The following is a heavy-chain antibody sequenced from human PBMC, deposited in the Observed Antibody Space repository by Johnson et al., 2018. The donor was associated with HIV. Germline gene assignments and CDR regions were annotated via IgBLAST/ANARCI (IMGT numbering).Heavy chain of an antibody. J-gene: IGHJ3*02. V-gene: IGHV3-66*01. D-gene: IGHD5-24*01. CDR3: ARSCRDGFTCDAFDI. Sequence: VQLVESGGGLVQPGGSLRLSCAASGFSVSSNYMSWVRQAPGKGLEWVSVISSGGDTYYADYVRGRLTISRDNYKNTLYLQINSLRAEDTAIYYCARSCRDGFTCDAFDIWGQGTMVTVSS. CDR2: ISSGGDT. CDR1: GFSVSSNY.